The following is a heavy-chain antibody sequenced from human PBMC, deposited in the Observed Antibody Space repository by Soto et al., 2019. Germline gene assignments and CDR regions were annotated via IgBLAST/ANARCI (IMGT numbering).Heavy chain of an antibody. J-gene: IGHJ4*02. Sequence: GASVKVSCKASGYTLTGYYMHWVRQAPGQGLEWMGWINPNSGGTNYAQKFQGWVTMTRDTSISTAYMELSRLRSDDTAVYYCARARAPGSSSSWVDYWGQGTLVTVSS. D-gene: IGHD6-6*01. V-gene: IGHV1-2*04. CDR1: GYTLTGYY. CDR3: ARARAPGSSSSWVDY. CDR2: INPNSGGT.